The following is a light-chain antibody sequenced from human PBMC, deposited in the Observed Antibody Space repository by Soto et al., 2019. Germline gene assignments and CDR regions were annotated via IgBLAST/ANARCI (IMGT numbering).Light chain of an antibody. J-gene: IGKJ5*01. V-gene: IGKV3-11*01. CDR1: QSVSHA. CDR2: DAS. Sequence: EVVLTQSPATLSLSPGDRATLSCRASQSVSHALAWYQQKPGQAPRPLIHDASSRATGIPARFSGSGSETDFTLTISSLEPEDFAVYYCQQRGSWPPSITFGQGTRLEIK. CDR3: QQRGSWPPSIT.